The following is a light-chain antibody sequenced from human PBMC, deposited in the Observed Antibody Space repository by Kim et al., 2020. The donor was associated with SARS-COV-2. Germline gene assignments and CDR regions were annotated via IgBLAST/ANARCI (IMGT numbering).Light chain of an antibody. J-gene: IGKJ5*01. CDR3: QQYDNWAIT. CDR2: GAS. V-gene: IGKV3-15*01. Sequence: EIVMTQSPATLSVSPGERATLSCRASQSVSSNLAWYKQKPGQAPRLLIYGASMRATDIPARFSGSGSGTEFTLTISNPQSEDFAVYYCQQYDNWAITFGQGTRLEIK. CDR1: QSVSSN.